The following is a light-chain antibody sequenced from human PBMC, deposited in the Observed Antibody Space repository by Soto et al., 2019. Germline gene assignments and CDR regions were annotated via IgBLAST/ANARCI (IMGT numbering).Light chain of an antibody. J-gene: IGKJ5*01. CDR2: GAS. Sequence: EVVLTQSRVTLSLSPGERATLSCRASQSVSNNLAWYQQKPGQAPRLLIYGASTRATGIPARFSGSGSGTEFTLTISSLQSEDFAVYYCQQYNNWPITSGQGTRLEIK. CDR1: QSVSNN. CDR3: QQYNNWPIT. V-gene: IGKV3-15*01.